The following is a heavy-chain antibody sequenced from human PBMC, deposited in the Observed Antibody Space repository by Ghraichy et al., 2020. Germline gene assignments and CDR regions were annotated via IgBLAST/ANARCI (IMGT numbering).Heavy chain of an antibody. CDR1: GFTVSSNY. V-gene: IGHV3-66*02. D-gene: IGHD6-6*01. CDR2: IYSGGST. J-gene: IGHJ6*02. Sequence: GGSLRLSCAASGFTVSSNYMSWVRQAPGKGLEWVSVIYSGGSTYYADSVKGRFTISRDNSKNTLYLQMNSLRAEDTAVYYCAREEGSSSQYYYYGMDVWGQGTTVTVSS. CDR3: AREEGSSSQYYYYGMDV.